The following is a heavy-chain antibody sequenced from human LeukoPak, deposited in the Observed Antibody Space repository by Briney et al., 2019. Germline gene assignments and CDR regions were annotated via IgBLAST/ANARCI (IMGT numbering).Heavy chain of an antibody. CDR2: ISWDDDQ. D-gene: IGHD3-10*01. V-gene: IGHV2-5*02. CDR3: AHSDDYGSGSYYNSYFDY. CDR1: GCSLSTSGVG. Sequence: SGPPRVNRTQPLPLTCTFSGCSLSTSGVGVGWCRHPPRKTLECPALISWDDDQRFSPSLNSRLTITKDTFKNQVVLTLTSVDPVDTATYYCAHSDDYGSGSYYNSYFDYWGQGTLVTVSS. J-gene: IGHJ4*02.